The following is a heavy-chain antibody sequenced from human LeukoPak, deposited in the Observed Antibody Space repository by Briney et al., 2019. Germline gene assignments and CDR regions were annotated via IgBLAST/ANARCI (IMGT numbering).Heavy chain of an antibody. Sequence: SETLSLTCAVYGGSFSGYYWSWIRQPPGKGLEWIGEINHSGSTNYNPSLKSRVTISVDTSKSQFSLKLSSVTAADTAVYYCARGPRRAMVRGVAPTVFDYWGQGTLVTVSS. D-gene: IGHD3-10*01. CDR1: GGSFSGYY. V-gene: IGHV4-34*01. CDR2: INHSGST. J-gene: IGHJ4*02. CDR3: ARGPRRAMVRGVAPTVFDY.